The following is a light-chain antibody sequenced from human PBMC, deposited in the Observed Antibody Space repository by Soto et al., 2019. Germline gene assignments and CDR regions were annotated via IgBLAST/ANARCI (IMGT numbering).Light chain of an antibody. CDR3: QTWGTGIQV. V-gene: IGLV4-69*01. Sequence: QLVLTQSPSASASLGASVKLTCTLSSGHSTYAITWHQQQPEKGPRYLMKVNGDGSHNKGDGIPDRFSGSSSGLERYPTISSLQSEDEADYYCQTWGTGIQVFGGGTKVTVL. CDR2: VNGDGSH. J-gene: IGLJ2*01. CDR1: SGHSTYA.